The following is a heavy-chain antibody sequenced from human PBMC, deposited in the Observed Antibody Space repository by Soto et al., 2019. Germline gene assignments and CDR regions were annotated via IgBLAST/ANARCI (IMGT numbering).Heavy chain of an antibody. V-gene: IGHV3-30*18. Sequence: PGGSLRLSCAASGFTFSSYGMYWVRQAPGKGLEWVAVISYDGSNKYYADSVKGRFTISRDNSKNTLYLQMNSLRAEDTAVYYCAKDQGDYDYIGAMDVWGKGTTVTVSS. CDR2: ISYDGSNK. CDR3: AKDQGDYDYIGAMDV. D-gene: IGHD3-16*01. J-gene: IGHJ6*03. CDR1: GFTFSSYG.